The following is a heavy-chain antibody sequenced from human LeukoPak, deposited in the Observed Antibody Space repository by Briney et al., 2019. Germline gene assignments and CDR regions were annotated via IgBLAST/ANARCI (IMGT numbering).Heavy chain of an antibody. V-gene: IGHV4-39*07. CDR3: ARGRSSGYYFDY. D-gene: IGHD6-19*01. Sequence: SETLSLTCTVSGGSISSSSYYWGWIRQPPGKGLEWIGSIYHSGSTYYNPSLKSRVTISVDTSKNQFSLKLSSVTAADTAVYYCARGRSSGYYFDYWGQGTLVTVSS. CDR2: IYHSGST. J-gene: IGHJ4*02. CDR1: GGSISSSSYY.